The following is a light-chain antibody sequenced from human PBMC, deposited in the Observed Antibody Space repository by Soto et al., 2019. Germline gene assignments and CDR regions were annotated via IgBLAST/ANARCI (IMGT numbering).Light chain of an antibody. J-gene: IGKJ5*01. CDR1: QSFSSY. Sequence: PGERATLSCRASQSFSSYIDWYQQKPGQAPRLLIYDASKRATGIPARFSGRGSGTDFTLTISSLEPEDFAVYYCQQRSNWPPVITFGQGTRLEIK. CDR2: DAS. V-gene: IGKV3-11*01. CDR3: QQRSNWPPVIT.